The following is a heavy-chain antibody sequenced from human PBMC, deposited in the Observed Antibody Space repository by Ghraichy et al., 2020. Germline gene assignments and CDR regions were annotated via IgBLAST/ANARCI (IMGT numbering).Heavy chain of an antibody. Sequence: ETLSLTCVVSGYSITSGSDWGWIRQPPGKGLEWIGTVYHTETTYYNPSLKSRVTVSLDASQNHFSLTLDFVTAADTAVYYCAKADSGSRLRYDSWGQGTLVTVSS. CDR3: AKADSGSRLRYDS. J-gene: IGHJ4*02. CDR2: VYHTETT. D-gene: IGHD1-26*01. CDR1: GYSITSGSD. V-gene: IGHV4-38-2*01.